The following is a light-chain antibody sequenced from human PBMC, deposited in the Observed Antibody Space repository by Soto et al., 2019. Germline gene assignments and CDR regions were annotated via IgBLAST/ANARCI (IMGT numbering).Light chain of an antibody. CDR3: SSYTSSSTLDYV. CDR2: AVS. Sequence: QSALTQPASVSGSPVQSITISCTGTSSDVGGYNYVSWYQHHPGKAPKLMIYAVSNRPSGVSNRFSGSKSGNTASLTISGLQAEDEADYYCSSYTSSSTLDYVFGTGTKVTV. V-gene: IGLV2-14*03. J-gene: IGLJ1*01. CDR1: SSDVGGYNY.